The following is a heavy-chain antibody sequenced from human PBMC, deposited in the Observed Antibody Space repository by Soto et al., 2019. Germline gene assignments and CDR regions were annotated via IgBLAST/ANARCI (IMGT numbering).Heavy chain of an antibody. Sequence: VQLQESGPGLVKPSQTLSLTCTVSGGSISSGDYYWSWIRQPPGKGLEWIGYIYYNGNTYYNPSLKSRVTISVDTSKNQFSLKLSSVTSADTAVYYCATVRVDYSSHFDYWGQGTLVTVSS. V-gene: IGHV4-30-4*01. D-gene: IGHD4-4*01. J-gene: IGHJ4*02. CDR1: GGSISSGDYY. CDR2: IYYNGNT. CDR3: ATVRVDYSSHFDY.